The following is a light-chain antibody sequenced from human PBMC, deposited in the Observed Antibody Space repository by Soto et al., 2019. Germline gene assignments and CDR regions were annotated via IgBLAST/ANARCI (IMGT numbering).Light chain of an antibody. V-gene: IGKV3-15*01. CDR1: QSVYSN. CDR2: GAS. J-gene: IGKJ1*01. Sequence: EIVMTQSPATLSVSPGERAVLSCRASQSVYSNLAWYQHIPGQGPRLLIYGASTRATGIPSRFSGSGSGTKFTLTVSSLRSEDFGVYYCQQYNNWPRTFGQGTKVEIK. CDR3: QQYNNWPRT.